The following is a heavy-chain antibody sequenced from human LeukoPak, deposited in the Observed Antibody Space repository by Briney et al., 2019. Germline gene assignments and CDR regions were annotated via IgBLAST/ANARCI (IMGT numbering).Heavy chain of an antibody. D-gene: IGHD2-2*01. CDR3: ARVGYCSSTSCYSEFDY. J-gene: IGHJ4*02. CDR1: GYTFTGYY. Sequence: ASVKVSCKASGYTFTGYYMHWVRQAPGQGLEWMGWINPNSGGTNYAQKVQGRVTMTRDTSISTAYMELSRLRSDDTAVYYCARVGYCSSTSCYSEFDYWGQGTLVTVSS. CDR2: INPNSGGT. V-gene: IGHV1-2*02.